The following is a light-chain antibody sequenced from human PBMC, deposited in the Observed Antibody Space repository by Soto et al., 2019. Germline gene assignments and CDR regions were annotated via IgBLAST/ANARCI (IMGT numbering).Light chain of an antibody. CDR2: GAS. J-gene: IGKJ5*01. V-gene: IGKV3-15*01. CDR3: QQYKNWPL. CDR1: HSVNSH. Sequence: MMMTQSPATVSVSPGGRVTLSCRTSHSVNSHVAWYQQKPGQAPRLLLYGASTRATGIPVRFSGSGFGTEFTLTISSLQSEDFAVYYCQQYKNWPLFGQGTRLAI.